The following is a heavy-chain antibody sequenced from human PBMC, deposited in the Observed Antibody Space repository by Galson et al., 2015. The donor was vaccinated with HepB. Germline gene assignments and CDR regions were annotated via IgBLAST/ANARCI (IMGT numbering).Heavy chain of an antibody. Sequence: SVKVSCKASGYKFTSYYMHWVRQAPGQGLEWMGIINPSGGSTDYAQKFRGRLTMTRDTSTSTVFMELSSLRSEDTAVYHCARGVLLWDGPDYWGQGTPVTVSS. CDR1: GYKFTSYY. CDR3: ARGVLLWDGPDY. V-gene: IGHV1-46*01. D-gene: IGHD3-10*01. J-gene: IGHJ4*02. CDR2: INPSGGST.